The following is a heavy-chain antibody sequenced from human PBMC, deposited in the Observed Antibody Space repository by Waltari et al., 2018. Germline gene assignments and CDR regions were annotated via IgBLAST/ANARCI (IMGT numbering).Heavy chain of an antibody. Sequence: QVQLVESGGGVVQSGRSLRLSCAASGFSLSKYAVHWVRQAPGKGLEWVGVTSPDGFNKYYADSVQGRFTISRDRSLQMSALRSEDTAVYYCARGGPYGLFSGHFSDSWGQGLLVTVSS. CDR2: TSPDGFNK. D-gene: IGHD3-22*01. CDR3: ARGGPYGLFSGHFSDS. V-gene: IGHV3-30*15. CDR1: GFSLSKYA. J-gene: IGHJ4*02.